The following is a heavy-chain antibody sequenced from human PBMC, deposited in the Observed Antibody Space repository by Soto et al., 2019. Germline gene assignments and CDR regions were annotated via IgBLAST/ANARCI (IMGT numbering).Heavy chain of an antibody. J-gene: IGHJ4*02. Sequence: QVQLVQSGAEVKKPGSSVKVSCKASGGTFSSYAISWVRQAPGQGLEWMGGIIPIFGTANYAQKFQGRVTITVDESTSTAYMELSSLRSEDTAVYYCARHGYTGSGSYPGAIDYWGQGTLVTVSS. D-gene: IGHD1-26*01. CDR3: ARHGYTGSGSYPGAIDY. V-gene: IGHV1-69*01. CDR1: GGTFSSYA. CDR2: IIPIFGTA.